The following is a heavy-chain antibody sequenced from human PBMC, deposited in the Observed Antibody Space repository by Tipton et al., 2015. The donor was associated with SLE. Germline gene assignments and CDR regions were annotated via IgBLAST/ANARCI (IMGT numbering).Heavy chain of an antibody. CDR1: GGSITSSGYY. J-gene: IGHJ6*02. Sequence: TLSLTCTVSGGSITSSGYYWSWIRQHPGKGLEWIGYTYYSGSPYYNPSLKSRVTISLDMSKNQFSLRLSSVTAADTAVYYCARGPGSSSTEPDRESFFYYGMDVWGQGTTVTVPS. CDR3: ARGPGSSSTEPDRESFFYYGMDV. V-gene: IGHV4-31*03. D-gene: IGHD6-6*01. CDR2: TYYSGSP.